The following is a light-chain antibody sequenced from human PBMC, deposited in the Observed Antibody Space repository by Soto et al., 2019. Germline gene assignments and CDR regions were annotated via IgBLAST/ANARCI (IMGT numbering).Light chain of an antibody. CDR2: EVS. Sequence: QSALTQPASVSGSPGQSITISCTGTGSDVGGYNYVSWYQQHPGKAPKLMIYEVSNRPSGVSNRFSGSESGNTASLTISGLQAEDEADYYCSSYTSSSSLKWVFGGGTKLTVL. V-gene: IGLV2-14*01. CDR1: GSDVGGYNY. J-gene: IGLJ3*02. CDR3: SSYTSSSSLKWV.